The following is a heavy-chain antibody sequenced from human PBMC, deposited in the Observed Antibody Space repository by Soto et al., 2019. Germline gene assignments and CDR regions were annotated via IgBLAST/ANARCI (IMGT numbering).Heavy chain of an antibody. Sequence: SGPTLVNPTQTLTLTCTFSGFSLSTSEMSVSWIRQPPGKALEWLALIDGDDDKYYSTSLKTRLTISKDTSKNQVVLTMTNMDPVDTATYYCARATSYTSSWPSNWFDPWGPGTLLTV. CDR3: ARATSYTSSWPSNWFDP. V-gene: IGHV2-70*01. CDR1: GFSLSTSEMS. J-gene: IGHJ5*02. CDR2: IDGDDDK. D-gene: IGHD6-13*01.